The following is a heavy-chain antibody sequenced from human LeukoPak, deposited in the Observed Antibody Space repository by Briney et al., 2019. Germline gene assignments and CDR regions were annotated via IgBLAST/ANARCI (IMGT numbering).Heavy chain of an antibody. V-gene: IGHV3-48*03. CDR2: ISSSGSTI. J-gene: IGHJ4*02. Sequence: PGGSLRLSCAASGFTFSSYEMNWVRQAPGKGLEWVSYISSSGSTIYYADSVKGRFTISRDNAKNSLYLQMNSLRAEDTAVYYCARDVRWLRFGGYFDYWGQGTLVTVSS. CDR3: ARDVRWLRFGGYFDY. CDR1: GFTFSSYE. D-gene: IGHD5-12*01.